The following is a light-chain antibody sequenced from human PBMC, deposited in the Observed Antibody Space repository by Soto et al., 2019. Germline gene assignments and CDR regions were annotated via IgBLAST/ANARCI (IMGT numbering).Light chain of an antibody. CDR3: AAWDDSLNVPVYV. Sequence: LTQPPSASGTPGQRVTISCSGSSSNIGSNTVNWYQQLPGTAPKLLIYSNNQRPSGVPDRFSGSKSGTSASLAISGLQSEDEADFYCAAWDDSLNVPVYVFGTGTKVTVL. CDR1: SSNIGSNT. J-gene: IGLJ1*01. CDR2: SNN. V-gene: IGLV1-44*01.